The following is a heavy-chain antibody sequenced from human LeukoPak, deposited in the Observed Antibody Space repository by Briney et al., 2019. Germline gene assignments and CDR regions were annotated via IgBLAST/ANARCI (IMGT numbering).Heavy chain of an antibody. J-gene: IGHJ4*02. CDR2: INSDGGST. V-gene: IGHV3-64*01. CDR1: GFTFSSYA. D-gene: IGHD6-19*01. Sequence: GGSLRLSCAASGFTFSSYAMHWVRQAPGKGLEYVSAINSDGGSTYYANSVKGRFTISRDNSKNTLYLQMGSLRAEDMAVYYCAKLTVAGTSGDYWGQGTLVTVSS. CDR3: AKLTVAGTSGDY.